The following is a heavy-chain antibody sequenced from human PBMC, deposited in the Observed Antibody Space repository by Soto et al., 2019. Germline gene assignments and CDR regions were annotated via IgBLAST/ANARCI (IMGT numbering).Heavy chain of an antibody. CDR2: IRSKANSYAT. CDR1: GVTFSSSA. Sequence: GGSLRLSSAASGVTFSSSAMHWVRQASGKGLEWVGRIRSKANSYATAYAASVKGRFTISRDDSKNTAYLQMNSLKTEDTAVYYCTRRSIAARMMYYYYMDVWGKGTTVTVSS. CDR3: TRRSIAARMMYYYYMDV. D-gene: IGHD6-6*01. J-gene: IGHJ6*03. V-gene: IGHV3-73*01.